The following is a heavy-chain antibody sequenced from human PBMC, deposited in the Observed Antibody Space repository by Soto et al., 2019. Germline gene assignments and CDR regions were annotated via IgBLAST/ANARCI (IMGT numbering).Heavy chain of an antibody. D-gene: IGHD6-19*01. V-gene: IGHV3-74*01. J-gene: IGHJ4*02. CDR3: ARGPSGWFGFDY. Sequence: EVQLVESGGGLVQPGGSLRLSCAGSGFTFSSNWMHWVRQDPGKGLVWVSCLNSDGTSASYADSVKGRFTISRDNAKNTLFLQMDSLTDEDTALYYCARGPSGWFGFDYWGQGTLVTVSS. CDR2: LNSDGTSA. CDR1: GFTFSSNW.